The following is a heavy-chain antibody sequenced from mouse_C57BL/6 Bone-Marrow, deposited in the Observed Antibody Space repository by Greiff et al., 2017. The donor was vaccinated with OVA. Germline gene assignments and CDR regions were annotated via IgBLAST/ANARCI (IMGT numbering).Heavy chain of an antibody. D-gene: IGHD1-1*01. Sequence: EVKLMESGAELVKPGASVKLSCTASGFNITDYYMHWVKQRTEQGLEWIGRIDPEDGETKYAQKFQGKATITADTSSNTAYLQLSSLTTEDTAVYYCAISDYYGSSYAWFAYWGQGTLVTVSA. CDR3: AISDYYGSSYAWFAY. CDR2: IDPEDGET. J-gene: IGHJ3*01. CDR1: GFNITDYY. V-gene: IGHV14-2*01.